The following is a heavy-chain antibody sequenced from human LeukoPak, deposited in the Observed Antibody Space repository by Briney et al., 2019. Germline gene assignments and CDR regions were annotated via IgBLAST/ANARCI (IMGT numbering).Heavy chain of an antibody. CDR2: ITGSGRDT. CDR1: GFTFDNYA. CDR3: AKRSRDSRPYYFDF. V-gene: IGHV3-23*01. J-gene: IGHJ4*02. D-gene: IGHD3-10*01. Sequence: PGGSLRLSCVASGFTFDNYAMSWVRQAPGKGLEWVSAITGSGRDTYHADSVKGRFTISRDNSKNTLYLQMNSLRAEDMALYYCAKRSRDSRPYYFDFWGQGTLVTVSS.